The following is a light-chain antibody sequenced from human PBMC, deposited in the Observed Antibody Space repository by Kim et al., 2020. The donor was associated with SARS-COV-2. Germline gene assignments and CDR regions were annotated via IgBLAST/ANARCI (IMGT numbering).Light chain of an antibody. J-gene: IGKJ4*01. CDR2: AAS. CDR1: QDISTY. Sequence: DIQLTQSPSFLSASVGDRVTITCRASQDISTYFVWYQKRPGKAPKLLIYAASTLQSGVPSRFSGSGSGTEFTLTISILQPEDFATYYCQQLRTYPLTFGGGTKLEI. CDR3: QQLRTYPLT. V-gene: IGKV1-9*01.